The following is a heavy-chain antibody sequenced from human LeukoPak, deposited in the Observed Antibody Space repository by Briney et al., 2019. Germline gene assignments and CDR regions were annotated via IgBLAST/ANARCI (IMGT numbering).Heavy chain of an antibody. CDR2: IWYDGSNK. V-gene: IGHV3-33*01. CDR3: ARAAPYCSSTSCWSGAFDI. CDR1: GFTFSSYG. D-gene: IGHD2-2*01. J-gene: IGHJ3*02. Sequence: HPGRSLRLSCAASGFTFSSYGMHWVRQAPGKGLEWVAVIWYDGSNKYYADSVKGRSTISRDNSKNTLYLQMNSLRAEDTAVYYCARAAPYCSSTSCWSGAFDIWGQGTMVTVSS.